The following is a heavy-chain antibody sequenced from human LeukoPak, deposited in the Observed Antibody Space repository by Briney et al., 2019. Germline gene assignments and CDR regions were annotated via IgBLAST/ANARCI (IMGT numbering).Heavy chain of an antibody. CDR2: IKQDGGEK. Sequence: GSLRLSCAASGFTFSSYWMSWVRQVPGKGLEWVANIKQDGGEKYYVDSVKGRFTLSRDNAKNSVYLQMNSLRAEDTGVYYCARASGSNSGRTFDYWGQGTLVTVSS. V-gene: IGHV3-7*01. D-gene: IGHD6-19*01. CDR3: ARASGSNSGRTFDY. J-gene: IGHJ4*02. CDR1: GFTFSSYW.